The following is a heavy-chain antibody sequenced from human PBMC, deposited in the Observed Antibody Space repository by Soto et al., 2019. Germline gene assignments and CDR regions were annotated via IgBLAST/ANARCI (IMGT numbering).Heavy chain of an antibody. Sequence: QLQLQESGSGLVKPSQTLSLTCAVSGGSISSGGYSWSWIRQPPGKGLEWIGYIYHSGSTYYNPSLKSRVTISVDRSKSQFSRKLSSVTAADTAVYSCAAGGGLPRYYWGQGTLVTVSS. CDR2: IYHSGST. V-gene: IGHV4-30-2*01. CDR3: AAGGGLPRYY. J-gene: IGHJ4*02. D-gene: IGHD5-12*01. CDR1: GGSISSGGYS.